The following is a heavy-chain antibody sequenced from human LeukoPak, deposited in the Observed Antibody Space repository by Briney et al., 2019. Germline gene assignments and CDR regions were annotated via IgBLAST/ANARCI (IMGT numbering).Heavy chain of an antibody. J-gene: IGHJ4*02. CDR2: IIPIFGTA. Sequence: SVKVSCKASGGTFSSYAISWVRQAPGQGLEWMGRIIPIFGTANYAQKFQGRVTIATDESTSTAYMELSSLRSEDTAVYYCARPGDYSPAWDYWGQGTLVTVSS. CDR1: GGTFSSYA. CDR3: ARPGDYSPAWDY. V-gene: IGHV1-69*05. D-gene: IGHD4-17*01.